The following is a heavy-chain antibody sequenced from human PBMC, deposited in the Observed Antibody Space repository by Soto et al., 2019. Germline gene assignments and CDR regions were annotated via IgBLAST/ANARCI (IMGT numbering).Heavy chain of an antibody. D-gene: IGHD3-22*01. CDR1: GYSCTSYW. J-gene: IGHJ3*02. CDR2: IYPGDSDT. V-gene: IGHV5-51*01. Sequence: PXESLKVSCKGSGYSCTSYWIGLVLQMPGKGLEWTGIIYPGDSDTRYSPSFQGQVTISADKSISTAYLQWSSLKASDTAMYYCARFRSYYYDSSGYYDAFDIWGQGTMVTVSS. CDR3: ARFRSYYYDSSGYYDAFDI.